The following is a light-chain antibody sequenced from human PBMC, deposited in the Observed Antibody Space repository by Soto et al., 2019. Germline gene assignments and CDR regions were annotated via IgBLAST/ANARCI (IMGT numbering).Light chain of an antibody. Sequence: AIQMTQSPSSLSASVGDRVTITCRASQGIRHYLGWYQQKPGKAPKLLIYAASSLQSGVPSRFSGSGSGTDFTLTISSLQPEDFATYYCLQDYNYPLTFGAGTKVEIK. V-gene: IGKV1-6*01. CDR1: QGIRHY. CDR3: LQDYNYPLT. CDR2: AAS. J-gene: IGKJ4*01.